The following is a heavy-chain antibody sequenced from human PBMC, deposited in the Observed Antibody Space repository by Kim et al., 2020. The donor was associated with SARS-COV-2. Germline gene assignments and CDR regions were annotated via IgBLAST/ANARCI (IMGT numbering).Heavy chain of an antibody. CDR3: ARVSDTFGGVIVIETFDY. D-gene: IGHD3-16*02. Sequence: KGRFTSSRDNAKNTLYLQMNSLRAEDTAVYYCARVSDTFGGVIVIETFDYWGQGTLVTVSS. J-gene: IGHJ4*02. V-gene: IGHV3-74*01.